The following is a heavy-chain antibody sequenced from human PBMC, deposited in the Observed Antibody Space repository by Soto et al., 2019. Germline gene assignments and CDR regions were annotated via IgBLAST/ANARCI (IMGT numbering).Heavy chain of an antibody. CDR1: GGSISSGGYS. CDR3: ASGSHVPHY. Sequence: QLQLQESGSGLVKPSQTLSLTCAVSGGSISSGGYSWSWIRQPPGKGLEWIGYISHSGSTYYNPSLKRRVNISVDRSKNQFSLKLSSVTAADTAVYFCASGSHVPHYWGQGTLVTVSS. CDR2: ISHSGST. D-gene: IGHD6-6*01. V-gene: IGHV4-30-2*01. J-gene: IGHJ4*02.